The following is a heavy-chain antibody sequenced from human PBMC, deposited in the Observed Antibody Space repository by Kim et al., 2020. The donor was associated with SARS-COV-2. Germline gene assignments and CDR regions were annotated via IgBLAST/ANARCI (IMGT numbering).Heavy chain of an antibody. D-gene: IGHD3-10*01. CDR2: ITDSGGFT. V-gene: IGHV3-23*01. J-gene: IGHJ5*02. CDR3: AKYNSSGSYYFS. Sequence: GGSLRLSCAASGFTFKNYAMSWVRLAPGKGLEWLSTITDSGGFTAYADSVKGQFTVSRDNSKNTLYLQMNSLRAEDTAIYFCAKYNSSGSYYFSLGPGTRVTVSS. CDR1: GFTFKNYA.